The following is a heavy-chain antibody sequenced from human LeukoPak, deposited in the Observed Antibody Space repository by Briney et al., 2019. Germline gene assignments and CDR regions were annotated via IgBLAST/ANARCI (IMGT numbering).Heavy chain of an antibody. D-gene: IGHD3-10*01. CDR1: GFTFSSYA. J-gene: IGHJ4*02. V-gene: IGHV3-64*01. CDR3: ASLNYYTSGRYYYGLDY. Sequence: PGGSLRLSCVASGFTFSSYAMHWVRQTPGKGLEYVSGINSNGGSTHYANSVKGRFTISRDNSKHTLYLQMGSLRTEDTAVYYCASLNYYTSGRYYYGLDYWGQGILVTVSS. CDR2: INSNGGST.